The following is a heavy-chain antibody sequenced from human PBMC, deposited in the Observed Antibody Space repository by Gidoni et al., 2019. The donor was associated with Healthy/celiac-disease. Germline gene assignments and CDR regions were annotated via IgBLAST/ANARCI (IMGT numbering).Heavy chain of an antibody. V-gene: IGHV3-21*01. Sequence: EVQLVESGGGLVKPGGSLRLSCAASGCTFGSYSMNWVRQAQGKGLEWVSSISSSSSYIYYADSVQGRFTISRDNAKNSLYLQMNSLRAEDTAVYYCARDPPARQGWEFAYYYYGMDVWGQGTTVTVSS. D-gene: IGHD1-26*01. CDR1: GCTFGSYS. J-gene: IGHJ6*02. CDR3: ARDPPARQGWEFAYYYYGMDV. CDR2: ISSSSSYI.